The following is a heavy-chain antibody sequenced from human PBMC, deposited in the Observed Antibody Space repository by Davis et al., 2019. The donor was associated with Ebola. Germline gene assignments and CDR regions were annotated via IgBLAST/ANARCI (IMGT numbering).Heavy chain of an antibody. CDR3: ARCNTNQKRMSFLRAFDI. J-gene: IGHJ3*02. D-gene: IGHD2-8*01. V-gene: IGHV1-69*13. CDR1: GGTFSSYA. CDR2: IIPIFGTA. Sequence: SVKVSCKASGGTFSSYAISWVRQAPGQGLEWMGGIIPIFGTANYAQKFQGRVTITADESTSTAYMELSSLRSEDTAVYYCARCNTNQKRMSFLRAFDIWGQGTMVTVSS.